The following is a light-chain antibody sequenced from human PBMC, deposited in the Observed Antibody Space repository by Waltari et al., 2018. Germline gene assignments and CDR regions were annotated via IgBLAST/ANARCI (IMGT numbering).Light chain of an antibody. V-gene: IGKV1-39*01. CDR2: SAS. Sequence: DIQMTQSPSSLSASIGDRITISCRANQTINKFLNWYQQKGSKAPKLLIFSASSLQSGVPLSFSGSGSGTDFTLTISSLQPEDFATYYCQQTYSIPDTFGQGTNLEI. CDR3: QQTYSIPDT. CDR1: QTINKF. J-gene: IGKJ2*01.